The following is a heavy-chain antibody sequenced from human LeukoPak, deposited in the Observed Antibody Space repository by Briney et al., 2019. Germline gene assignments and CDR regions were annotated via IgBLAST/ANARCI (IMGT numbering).Heavy chain of an antibody. CDR2: ISYDGSNK. J-gene: IGHJ6*02. V-gene: IGHV3-30*18. D-gene: IGHD2-2*01. CDR1: GFTFSSYG. CDR3: AKDLLVVVPAAYYYYYYGIDV. Sequence: PGRSLRLSCAASGFTFSSYGMHWVRQAPGKGLEWVAVISYDGSNKYYADSVKGRFTISRDNSKNTLYLQMNSLRAEDTAVYYCAKDLLVVVPAAYYYYYYGIDVCGQGTTVTVSS.